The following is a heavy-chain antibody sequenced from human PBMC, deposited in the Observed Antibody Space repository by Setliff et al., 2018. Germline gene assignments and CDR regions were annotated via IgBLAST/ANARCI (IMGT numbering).Heavy chain of an antibody. CDR1: GFTFSSYA. Sequence: GGSLRLSCAASGFTFSSYAMSWVRQAPGKGLEWVSAISDSGGSTYYADSVKGRFTISRDNSKNTLYLQMNSLRAEDTAVYYCAKVRDRGSYYWYFDNWGQGTLVTV. CDR3: AKVRDRGSYYWYFDN. V-gene: IGHV3-23*01. J-gene: IGHJ4*02. CDR2: ISDSGGST. D-gene: IGHD1-26*01.